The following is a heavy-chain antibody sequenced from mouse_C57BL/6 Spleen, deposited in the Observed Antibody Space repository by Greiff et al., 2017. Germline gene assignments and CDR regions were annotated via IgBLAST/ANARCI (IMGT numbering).Heavy chain of an antibody. CDR1: GFTFSSYA. D-gene: IGHD1-1*01. CDR3: TRDRYYGSSYNYFDY. J-gene: IGHJ2*01. CDR2: ISSGGDYI. V-gene: IGHV5-9-1*02. Sequence: EVQRVESGEGLVKPGGSLKLSCAASGFTFSSYAMSWVRQTPEKRLEWVAYISSGGDYIYYADPVKGRFTISRDNARNTLYLQMSSLKSEDTAMYYGTRDRYYGSSYNYFDYWGQGTTLTVSS.